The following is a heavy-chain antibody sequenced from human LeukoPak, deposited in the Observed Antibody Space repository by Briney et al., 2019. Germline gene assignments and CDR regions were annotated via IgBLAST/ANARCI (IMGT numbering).Heavy chain of an antibody. V-gene: IGHV4-34*01. CDR1: GGSFSGYY. Sequence: SETLSLTCAVYGGSFSGYYWSWIRQPPGKGLEWIGEINHSGSTNYNPSLKSRVTISVDTSKNQFSLKLSSVTAADTAVYYCARGNIGRVLRYFDWLSPRYYFDYWGQGTLVTVSS. D-gene: IGHD3-9*01. CDR3: ARGNIGRVLRYFDWLSPRYYFDY. J-gene: IGHJ4*02. CDR2: INHSGST.